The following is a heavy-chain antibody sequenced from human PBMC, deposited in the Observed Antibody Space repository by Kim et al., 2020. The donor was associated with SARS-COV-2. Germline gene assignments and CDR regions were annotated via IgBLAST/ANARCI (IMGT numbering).Heavy chain of an antibody. D-gene: IGHD2-21*02. CDR2: ISSSGSTI. CDR1: GFTFSDYY. J-gene: IGHJ4*02. V-gene: IGHV3-11*01. Sequence: GGSLRLSCAASGFTFSDYYMSWIRQAPGKGLEWVSYISSSGSTIYYADSVKGRFTISRDNAKNSLYLQMNSLRAEDTAVYYCAIQKVVTAIFPNYFDYWGQGTLVTVSS. CDR3: AIQKVVTAIFPNYFDY.